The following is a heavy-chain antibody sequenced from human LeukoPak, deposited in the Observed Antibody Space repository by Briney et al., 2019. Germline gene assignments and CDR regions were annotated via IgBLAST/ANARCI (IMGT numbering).Heavy chain of an antibody. Sequence: ASVKVSCKASGYSFTGYYIHWVRQAPGQGLEWMGRINPNSGDTNYAQKFQGRVTVTRDTSISTAYMELSRLRSDDTAVYYCAREENNYDFDYWGQGTLVTVSS. D-gene: IGHD4-11*01. J-gene: IGHJ4*02. V-gene: IGHV1-2*06. CDR1: GYSFTGYY. CDR3: AREENNYDFDY. CDR2: INPNSGDT.